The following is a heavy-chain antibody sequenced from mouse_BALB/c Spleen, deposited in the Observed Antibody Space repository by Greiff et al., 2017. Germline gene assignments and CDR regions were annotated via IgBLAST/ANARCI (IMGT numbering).Heavy chain of an antibody. Sequence: EVMLVESGGDLVKPGGSLKLSCAASGFTFSSYGMSWVRQTPDKRLEWVATISSGGSYTYYPDSVKGRFTISRDNAKNTLYLQMSSLKSEETAMYYCARHETTKRYFDYWGQGTTLTVSS. V-gene: IGHV5-6*02. CDR2: ISSGGSYT. CDR1: GFTFSSYG. J-gene: IGHJ2*01. D-gene: IGHD1-3*01. CDR3: ARHETTKRYFDY.